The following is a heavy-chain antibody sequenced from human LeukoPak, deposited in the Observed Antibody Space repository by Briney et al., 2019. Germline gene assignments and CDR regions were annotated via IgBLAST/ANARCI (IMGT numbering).Heavy chain of an antibody. CDR2: IIHSGST. CDR3: ARGLTELGTAYYYYMDV. V-gene: IGHV4-34*01. D-gene: IGHD7-27*01. Sequence: SETLSLTCAVYGGSLSGYSWSWIRQSPGKGLEWIADIIHSGSTNYNSSLKSRVTISLDTSKNQFSLNLTSVTAADTAVYYCARGLTELGTAYYYYMDVWGKGTTVIVSS. CDR1: GGSLSGYS. J-gene: IGHJ6*03.